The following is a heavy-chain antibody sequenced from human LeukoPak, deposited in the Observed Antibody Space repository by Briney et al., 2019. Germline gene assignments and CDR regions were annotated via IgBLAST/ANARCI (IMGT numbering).Heavy chain of an antibody. V-gene: IGHV1-24*01. CDR1: GYTLTELS. D-gene: IGHD3-22*01. CDR2: FNPEDGET. Sequence: ASVKVSCKVSGYTLTELSMHWVRQAPGKGLEWMGGFNPEDGETIYAQNFQGRVTMTKDTSTNTAYMEQSSLRTEDTALYYCATDVGYYDSSGYYYNWFDAWGQGTLVTVSS. J-gene: IGHJ5*02. CDR3: ATDVGYYDSSGYYYNWFDA.